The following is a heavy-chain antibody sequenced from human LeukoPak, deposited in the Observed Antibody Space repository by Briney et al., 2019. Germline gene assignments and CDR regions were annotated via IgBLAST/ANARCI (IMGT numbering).Heavy chain of an antibody. CDR3: ARTLTSSGAFFDY. J-gene: IGHJ4*02. D-gene: IGHD6-19*01. CDR1: GFTFSSYW. CDR2: INSDGSST. V-gene: IGHV3-74*01. Sequence: GGSLRLSCAASGFTFSSYWMHWVRQAPGKGLVWVSRINSDGSSTSYADSVKGRFTISRDNAKSTLYLEMNSLRAEDTAVYYCARTLTSSGAFFDYWGQGTLVTVSS.